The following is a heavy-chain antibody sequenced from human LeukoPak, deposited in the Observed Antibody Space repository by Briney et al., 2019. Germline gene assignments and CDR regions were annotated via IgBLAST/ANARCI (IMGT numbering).Heavy chain of an antibody. J-gene: IGHJ4*02. V-gene: IGHV1-2*02. D-gene: IGHD4-17*01. CDR2: INPNSGGT. CDR3: ARDMEATVTSDFDY. Sequence: ASVKVSRKASGYTFTGYYMHWVRQAPGQGLEWMGWINPNSGGTNYAQKFQGRVTMTRDTSISTAYMELSRLRSDDTAVYYCARDMEATVTSDFDYWGQGTLVIVSS. CDR1: GYTFTGYY.